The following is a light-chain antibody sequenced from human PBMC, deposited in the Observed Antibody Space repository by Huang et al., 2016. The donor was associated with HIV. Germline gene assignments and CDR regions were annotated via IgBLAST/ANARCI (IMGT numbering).Light chain of an antibody. J-gene: IGKJ2*01. V-gene: IGKV3-15*01. CDR3: QQYSNWPMYT. Sequence: EIVLTQSPVTLSVSPGERATLSCRASESIGSNLAWYQQKPGQAPSLLIYGASTRAAGGPARFSGSGSGTEFTLTISSPQSEDFVVYFCQQYSNWPMYTFGQGTKLEIK. CDR2: GAS. CDR1: ESIGSN.